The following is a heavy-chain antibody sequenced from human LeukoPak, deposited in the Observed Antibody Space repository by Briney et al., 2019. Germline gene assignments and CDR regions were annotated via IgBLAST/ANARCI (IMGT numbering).Heavy chain of an antibody. Sequence: GRSLRLSCAASGFTFSSYGMHWVRQAPGKGLEWVSSISSSSSYIYYADSVKGRFTISRDNAKNSLYLQMNSLRAEDTAVYYCARDREVVPAAAPFDPWGQGTLVTVSS. V-gene: IGHV3-21*01. D-gene: IGHD2-2*01. CDR2: ISSSSSYI. CDR3: ARDREVVPAAAPFDP. CDR1: GFTFSSYG. J-gene: IGHJ5*02.